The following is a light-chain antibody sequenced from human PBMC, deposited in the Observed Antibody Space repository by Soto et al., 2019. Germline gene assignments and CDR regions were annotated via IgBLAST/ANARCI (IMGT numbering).Light chain of an antibody. CDR3: SSYTTGGAYV. CDR1: RSDVGGYNS. J-gene: IGLJ1*01. Sequence: QSVLTQPASVSGSPGLSIALSCTGTRSDVGGYNSVSWYQQHPGKAPKLMIYDVSNRPSGVSNRFSGSKSGNTASLTISGLQAEDEGYYYCSSYTTGGAYVVGTGTKLTVL. CDR2: DVS. V-gene: IGLV2-14*01.